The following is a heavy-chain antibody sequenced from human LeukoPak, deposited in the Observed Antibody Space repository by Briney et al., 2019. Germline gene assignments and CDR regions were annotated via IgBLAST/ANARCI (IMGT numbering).Heavy chain of an antibody. D-gene: IGHD1-26*01. CDR3: ARGGSYLAYYFDY. J-gene: IGHJ4*02. V-gene: IGHV4-61*08. Sequence: SQTLSLTCTVSGGSISSGDYYWSWIRQPPGKGLEWIGYISYSGNTNYNPSLKSRVTISVDTSKNQFSLKLSSVTAADTAVYYCARGGSYLAYYFDYWGQGTLVTVSS. CDR2: ISYSGNT. CDR1: GGSISSGDYY.